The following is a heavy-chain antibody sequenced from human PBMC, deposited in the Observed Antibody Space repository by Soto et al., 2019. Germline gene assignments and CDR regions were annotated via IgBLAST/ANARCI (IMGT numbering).Heavy chain of an antibody. CDR3: ARQSVEVFTIFEGSSRGMGV. D-gene: IGHD3-3*01. J-gene: IGHJ6*02. V-gene: IGHV5-51*01. CDR1: GYSFTSYW. Sequence: PGESLKISCKGSGYSFTSYWIGWVRQMPGKGLEWMGIIYPGDSDTRYSPSFQGQVTISADKSISTAYLQWSSLKASDTAMYYCARQSVEVFTIFEGSSRGMGVWGQGTTVTVSS. CDR2: IYPGDSDT.